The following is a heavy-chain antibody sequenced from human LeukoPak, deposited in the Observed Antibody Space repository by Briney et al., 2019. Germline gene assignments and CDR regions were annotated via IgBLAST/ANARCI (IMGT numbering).Heavy chain of an antibody. CDR1: GYTFTSYG. CDR3: ARDRAPMATIDFDY. CDR2: ISAYNGNT. J-gene: IGHJ4*02. V-gene: IGHV1-18*01. D-gene: IGHD5-24*01. Sequence: ASVKVSCKASGYTFTSYGISWVRQAPGQGLEWMGWISAYNGNTNYAQKLQGRVTITRDTSASTAYMELSSLRSEDTAVYYCARDRAPMATIDFDYWGQGTLVTVSS.